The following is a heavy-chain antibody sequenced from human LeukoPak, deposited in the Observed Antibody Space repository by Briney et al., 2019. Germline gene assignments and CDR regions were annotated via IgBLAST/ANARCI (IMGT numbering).Heavy chain of an antibody. Sequence: GGSLRLSCAASGFTFSSYGMHWVRQAPGKGLEGVAVIWYDGSNKYYADSVKGRFTISRDNSKNTLYLQMNSLRAEDTAVYYCAKDYSSSFLGYYYYMDVWGKGTTVTVSS. D-gene: IGHD6-6*01. CDR3: AKDYSSSFLGYYYYMDV. CDR1: GFTFSSYG. V-gene: IGHV3-33*06. CDR2: IWYDGSNK. J-gene: IGHJ6*03.